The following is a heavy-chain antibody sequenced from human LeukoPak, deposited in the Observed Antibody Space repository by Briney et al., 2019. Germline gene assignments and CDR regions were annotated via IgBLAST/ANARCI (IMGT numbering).Heavy chain of an antibody. CDR1: GGTFSSYA. J-gene: IGHJ4*02. V-gene: IGHV1-69*04. CDR2: IIPILGIA. D-gene: IGHD3-10*01. Sequence: GASVKVSCKASGGTFSSYAISWVRQAPGQGLEWMGRIIPILGIANYAQKFQGRVTITADKSTSTAYMELSSLRSEDTAVYYCARDARPPSYGSGNYWDYWGQGTLVTVSS. CDR3: ARDARPPSYGSGNYWDY.